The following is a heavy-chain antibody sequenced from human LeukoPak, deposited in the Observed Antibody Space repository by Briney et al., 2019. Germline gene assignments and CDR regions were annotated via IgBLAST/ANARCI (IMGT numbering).Heavy chain of an antibody. CDR2: IHTNTGDP. Sequence: ASVTVSCTASGYSFTSDAMNWVRQAPGQGLEFMGRIHTNTGDPTYARGFTGRFVFSMDTSVSTAYLQINSLKAADTGIYFCARLGGDSWGQGTLVIVSS. J-gene: IGHJ4*02. V-gene: IGHV7-4-1*02. CDR1: GYSFTSDA. CDR3: ARLGGDS. D-gene: IGHD3-16*01.